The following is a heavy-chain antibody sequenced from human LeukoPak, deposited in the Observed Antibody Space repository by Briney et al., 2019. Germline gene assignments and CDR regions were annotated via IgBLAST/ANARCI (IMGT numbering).Heavy chain of an antibody. CDR2: INSDGSSK. D-gene: IGHD3-10*01. Sequence: GGSLSLSCALSGFTFSNYWIHWVRQAPGGGLGWVSRINSDGSSKSYADSVKGRFTISRHNSKNTLYPQMNSLRAEDTAVYYCARDQLVRGGMDVWGQGTTVTVSS. CDR3: ARDQLVRGGMDV. J-gene: IGHJ6*02. CDR1: GFTFSNYW. V-gene: IGHV3-74*01.